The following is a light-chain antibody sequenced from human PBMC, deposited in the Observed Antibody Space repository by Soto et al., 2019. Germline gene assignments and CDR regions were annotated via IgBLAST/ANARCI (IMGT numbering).Light chain of an antibody. J-gene: IGKJ1*01. CDR2: GAS. CDR1: QRVGGW. Sequence: DIQLTQSPSTLSASVGDTVAVTWRASQRVGGWLAWYQHEPGNAPKLLIYGASALPREVPSRGRGRGAAAEFTLTIASLMPAYFDTSSCQQYDTFSGTVGPGTKVDIK. CDR3: QQYDTFSGT. V-gene: IGKV1-5*01.